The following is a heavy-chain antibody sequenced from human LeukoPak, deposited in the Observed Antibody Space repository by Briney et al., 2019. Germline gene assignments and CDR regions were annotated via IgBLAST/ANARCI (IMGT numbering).Heavy chain of an antibody. Sequence: ASVKVSCKASGYTFTGYYMHWVRQAPGQGLEWMGRINPNSGGTNYAQKFQGRVTMTRDTSISTAYMELSRLRSDDTAVYYCARDGGYCSSTSCPRHFDYWGRGTLVTVSS. J-gene: IGHJ4*02. D-gene: IGHD2-2*01. CDR1: GYTFTGYY. V-gene: IGHV1-2*02. CDR2: INPNSGGT. CDR3: ARDGGYCSSTSCPRHFDY.